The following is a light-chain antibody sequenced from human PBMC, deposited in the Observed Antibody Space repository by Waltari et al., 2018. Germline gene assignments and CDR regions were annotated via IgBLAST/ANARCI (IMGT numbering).Light chain of an antibody. J-gene: IGKJ2*01. CDR3: QQLNSYPPYT. CDR2: ATS. Sequence: DIQLTQSPSFLSASVGDRVTITCRASQGISSYLAWYQQKPGKAPKLLIYATSILQSGGPSRFSRSGSGTEFTLTISRLQPEDFATYYCQQLNSYPPYTFGQGSKLEIK. CDR1: QGISSY. V-gene: IGKV1-9*01.